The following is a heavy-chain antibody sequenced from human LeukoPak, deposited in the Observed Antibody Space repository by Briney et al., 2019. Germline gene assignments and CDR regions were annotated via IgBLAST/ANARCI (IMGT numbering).Heavy chain of an antibody. V-gene: IGHV3-30*02. J-gene: IGHJ4*02. CDR2: IQDDGATT. Sequence: GGSLRLSCAASGLTFSNFPMHWVRQPPGKGLEWVALIQDDGATTNYADSVRGRFTISRDNSKSTVYLQMNSLKPDDTAVYYCATQSITLVVVISPFDYWGQGTLVTVSS. CDR1: GLTFSNFP. CDR3: ATQSITLVVVISPFDY. D-gene: IGHD3-22*01.